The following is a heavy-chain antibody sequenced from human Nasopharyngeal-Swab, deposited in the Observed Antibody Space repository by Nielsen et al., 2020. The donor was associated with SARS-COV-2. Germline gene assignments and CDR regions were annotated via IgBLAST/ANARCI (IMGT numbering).Heavy chain of an antibody. Sequence: GESLKISCEASGFTFSRYTMHWVRQAPGKGLEWVPVISYDGSNKYYADSVKGRFTISRDISKNTLYLQMNSLRSEDTAVFYCASTPLDSSGYYYAFHYWGRGTLVTVSS. V-gene: IGHV3-30-3*01. CDR3: ASTPLDSSGYYYAFHY. J-gene: IGHJ4*02. CDR2: ISYDGSNK. CDR1: GFTFSRYT. D-gene: IGHD3-22*01.